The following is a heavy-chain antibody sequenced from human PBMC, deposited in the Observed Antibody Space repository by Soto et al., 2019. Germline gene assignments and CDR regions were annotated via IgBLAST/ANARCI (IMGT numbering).Heavy chain of an antibody. D-gene: IGHD6-19*01. CDR3: ANGQWQYYFDY. V-gene: IGHV4-39*01. J-gene: IGHJ4*02. CDR2: IYYSGNT. Sequence: SETLSLTCTVSGGSITSSSYYWGWIRQPPGKGLEWIGSIYYSGNTYYDPSLKSRVTISVDTSKNQFSLKLSSVTAADTAVYYCANGQWQYYFDYWGQGTLVTVSS. CDR1: GGSITSSSYY.